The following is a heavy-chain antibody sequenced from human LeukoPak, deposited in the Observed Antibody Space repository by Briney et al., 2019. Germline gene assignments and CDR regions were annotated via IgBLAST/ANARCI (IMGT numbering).Heavy chain of an antibody. V-gene: IGHV3-11*01. D-gene: IGHD6-19*01. Sequence: GGSLRLSCAASGFTFSDYYMSWIRQAPGKGLEWVSYISSSGSTIYYADSVKGRFTISRDNAKNSLYLQMNSLRAEDTAVYYCASAGDRSGWYFMAEDRSGIDYWGQGTLVTVSS. CDR1: GFTFSDYY. CDR2: ISSSGSTI. CDR3: ASAGDRSGWYFMAEDRSGIDY. J-gene: IGHJ4*02.